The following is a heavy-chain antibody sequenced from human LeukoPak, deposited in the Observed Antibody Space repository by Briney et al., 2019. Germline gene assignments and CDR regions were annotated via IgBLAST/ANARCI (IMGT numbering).Heavy chain of an antibody. D-gene: IGHD1-20*01. V-gene: IGHV3-21*01. Sequence: PGGSLRLSCAASGFTFSSYSMNWVRQAPGKGLEWVSSISSSSSYIYYADSVKGRFTISRDNAKNSLYLQMSSLRAEDTAVYYCARGEEGYNWNPRSNFDYWGQGTLVTVSS. CDR2: ISSSSSYI. J-gene: IGHJ4*02. CDR3: ARGEEGYNWNPRSNFDY. CDR1: GFTFSSYS.